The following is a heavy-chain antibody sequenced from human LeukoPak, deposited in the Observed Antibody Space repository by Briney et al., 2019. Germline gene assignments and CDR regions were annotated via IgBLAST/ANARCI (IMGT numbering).Heavy chain of an antibody. CDR2: ISASGTI. D-gene: IGHD1-14*01. Sequence: QTGGSLRLSCSASGFTFSSYSMSWVRRAPGKGLKWVSYISASGTIYYADSVKGRFTISRDNAENSLYLQMNSLRAEDTAVYYCARAYRPFDCWGQGTLVTVSS. CDR3: ARAYRPFDC. J-gene: IGHJ4*02. CDR1: GFTFSSYS. V-gene: IGHV3-48*01.